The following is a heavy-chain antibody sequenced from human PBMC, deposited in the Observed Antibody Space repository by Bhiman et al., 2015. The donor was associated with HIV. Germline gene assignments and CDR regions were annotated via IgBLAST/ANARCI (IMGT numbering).Heavy chain of an antibody. CDR2: ISASGTTI. D-gene: IGHD4-17*01. V-gene: IGHV3-48*01. Sequence: EVQLVESGGNLVQPGGSLRLSCAASGFTFSSYSMNWVRQAPGKGLEWISYISASGTTIYYADSLRGRFTISRDNARNSLYMQMNSLRAEDTAVYYCARGYGDTTGDYWGQGTRGHRLL. CDR1: GFTFSSYS. CDR3: ARGYGDTTGDY. J-gene: IGHJ4*02.